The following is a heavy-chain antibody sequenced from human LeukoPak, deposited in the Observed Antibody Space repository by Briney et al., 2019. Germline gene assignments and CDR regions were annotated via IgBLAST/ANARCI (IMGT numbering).Heavy chain of an antibody. D-gene: IGHD3-22*01. Sequence: PSETLSLTCTVSGGSISSYYWSWIRQPPGKGLEWIGYIYYSGSTNYNPSLKSRVTISVATSKNQFSLKLSSVTAADTAVYYCARVDDSSGYYRPHAFDIWGQGTMVTVSS. CDR2: IYYSGST. V-gene: IGHV4-59*01. CDR1: GGSISSYY. J-gene: IGHJ3*02. CDR3: ARVDDSSGYYRPHAFDI.